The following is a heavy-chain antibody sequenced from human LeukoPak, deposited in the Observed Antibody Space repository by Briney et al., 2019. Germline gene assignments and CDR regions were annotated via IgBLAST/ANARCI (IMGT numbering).Heavy chain of an antibody. J-gene: IGHJ4*02. CDR1: GFTFSSYW. CDR2: IKSAGSSI. CDR3: ARDLDYGSKSNFDY. V-gene: IGHV3-74*03. D-gene: IGHD4-23*01. Sequence: GGSLRLSCAASGFTFSSYWMHWVRQAPGKGLVWVSRIKSAGSSIMYADSVKGRFTISRDNAKNTVYLQMNSLRAEDTAVYYCARDLDYGSKSNFDYWGQGTLVTVSS.